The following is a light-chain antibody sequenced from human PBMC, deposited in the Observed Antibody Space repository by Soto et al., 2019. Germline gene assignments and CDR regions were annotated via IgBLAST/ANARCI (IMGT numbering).Light chain of an antibody. J-gene: IGLJ3*02. V-gene: IGLV2-14*01. CDR1: SSDVGGYNS. Sequence: QAVVTQPASVSGSPGQSITISCSGTSSDVGGYNSVSWYQQHPGKAPKVMIYDVSNRPSGVSNRFSGSKSGNTASLTISGLQAEDEADYYCSSYTSSSTVVFGGGTKVTVL. CDR3: SSYTSSSTVV. CDR2: DVS.